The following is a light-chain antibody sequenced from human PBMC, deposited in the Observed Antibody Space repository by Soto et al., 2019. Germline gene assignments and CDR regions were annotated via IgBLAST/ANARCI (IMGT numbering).Light chain of an antibody. J-gene: IGKJ1*01. CDR2: KAS. CDR3: QQYNSYPWT. CDR1: QSINSW. Sequence: DIQMTQSPSTLSASVGDRVTITCRASQSINSWLAWYQQKPGKAPKLLIYKASSLESGVPSRFSGSGSGTEFTLTFSSLQPDDFATYYCQQYNSYPWTFGQGTKVAIK. V-gene: IGKV1-5*03.